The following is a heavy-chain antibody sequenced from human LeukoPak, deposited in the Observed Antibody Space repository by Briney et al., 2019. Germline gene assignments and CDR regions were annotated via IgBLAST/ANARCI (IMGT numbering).Heavy chain of an antibody. CDR2: IKLDGSEK. Sequence: GGSLRLSCAASGFTFGKYWMSWVRQAPGKGLEWVANIKLDGSEKNYVDSVRGRFTISRDNTKNSLYLQMNSLRAEDTAVFYCARDQYDTWSRRGNFDSWGQGTLVIVSS. J-gene: IGHJ4*02. V-gene: IGHV3-7*03. D-gene: IGHD3-3*01. CDR1: GFTFGKYW. CDR3: ARDQYDTWSRRGNFDS.